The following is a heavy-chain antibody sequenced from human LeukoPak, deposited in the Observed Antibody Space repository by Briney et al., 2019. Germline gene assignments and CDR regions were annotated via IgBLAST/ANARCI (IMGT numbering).Heavy chain of an antibody. CDR2: IYYSGST. J-gene: IGHJ4*02. V-gene: IGHV4-59*05. Sequence: PSETLSLTCTVSGGSISSYYWSWIRQPPGKGLEWIGSIYYSGSTYYNPSLKSRVTISVDTSKNQFSLKLSSVTAADTAVYYCARHDGAAAAGYFDYWGQGTLVTVSS. D-gene: IGHD6-13*01. CDR3: ARHDGAAAAGYFDY. CDR1: GGSISSYY.